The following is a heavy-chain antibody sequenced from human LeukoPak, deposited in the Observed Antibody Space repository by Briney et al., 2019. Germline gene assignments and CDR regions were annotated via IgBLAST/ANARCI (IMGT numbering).Heavy chain of an antibody. V-gene: IGHV4-34*01. J-gene: IGHJ5*02. CDR1: GGSFSGYY. D-gene: IGHD3-10*01. CDR2: INHSGST. CDR3: ASRDFDFGPFDP. Sequence: SETLSLTCAVYGGSFSGYYWSWIRQPPGKGLEWIGEINHSGSTNYNPSLKSRVTISVDTSKNQFSLKLSSVTAADTAVYYCASRDFDFGPFDPWGQGTLVTVSS.